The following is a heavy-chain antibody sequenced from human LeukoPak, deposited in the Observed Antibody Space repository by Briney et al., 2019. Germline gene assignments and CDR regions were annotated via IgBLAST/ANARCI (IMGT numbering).Heavy chain of an antibody. CDR1: GYTFTSYY. Sequence: GASVKVSCKASGYTFTSYYMHWVRQAPGQGLESMGIINPSGGSTSYAQKFQGRVTMTRDTSTSTVYMELSSLRSEDTAVYYCARAAAGPEYFQHWGQGTLVTVSS. J-gene: IGHJ1*01. D-gene: IGHD6-13*01. CDR3: ARAAAGPEYFQH. V-gene: IGHV1-46*01. CDR2: INPSGGST.